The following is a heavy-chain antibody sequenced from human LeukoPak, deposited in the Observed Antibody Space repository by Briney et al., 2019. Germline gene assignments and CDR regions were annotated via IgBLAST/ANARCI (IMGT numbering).Heavy chain of an antibody. D-gene: IGHD1-26*01. V-gene: IGHV1-24*01. CDR3: ETDTENYSGSYSAPYYFDY. Sequence: ASVKVSCKVSGYTLTELSMHWVRQAPGKGLEWMGGFDAEDGETIYAQKFQGRVTMTEDTSTDTAYMELSSLRSEDTAVYYCETDTENYSGSYSAPYYFDYWGQGTLLTVSS. CDR1: GYTLTELS. CDR2: FDAEDGET. J-gene: IGHJ4*02.